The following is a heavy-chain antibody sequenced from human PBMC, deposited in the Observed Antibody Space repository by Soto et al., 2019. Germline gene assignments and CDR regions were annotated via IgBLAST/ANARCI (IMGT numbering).Heavy chain of an antibody. V-gene: IGHV4-31*03. J-gene: IGHJ3*02. CDR3: ARDRRVLHAFDI. CDR1: GGSISSDNYY. Sequence: SETLSLTCTVSGGSISSDNYYWSWIRQHPGRGLEWIGYIYYSGSTYYNPSLKSRVTISVDTSKNQFSLKLSSVTAADTAVYYCARDRRVLHAFDIWGQGTMVTVSS. CDR2: IYYSGST.